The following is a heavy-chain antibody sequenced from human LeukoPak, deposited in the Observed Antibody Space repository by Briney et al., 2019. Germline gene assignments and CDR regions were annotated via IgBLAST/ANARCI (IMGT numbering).Heavy chain of an antibody. Sequence: GGSLRLSCAASGFTFSSYSMNWVRQAPGKGLEWVSYISSSSTIYYADSVKGRFTISRDNAKNSLYLQMNSLRDEDTAVYYCAREGDILTGYLYWGQGTLVTVSS. D-gene: IGHD3-9*01. J-gene: IGHJ4*02. CDR3: AREGDILTGYLY. CDR2: ISSSSTI. CDR1: GFTFSSYS. V-gene: IGHV3-48*02.